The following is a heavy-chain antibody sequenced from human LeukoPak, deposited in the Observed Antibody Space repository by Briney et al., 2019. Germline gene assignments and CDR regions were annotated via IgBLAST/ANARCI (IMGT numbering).Heavy chain of an antibody. Sequence: GGSLRLSCAASGFTFDDYAMHWVRQPPGKGLEWVSGISWNRGNIDYAGSVKGRFTISRDNAKNSLYLQMNSLRAEDTALYYCAKGPPLRDYGMDVWGQGTTVTVSS. J-gene: IGHJ6*02. V-gene: IGHV3-9*01. CDR2: ISWNRGNI. D-gene: IGHD2-21*02. CDR3: AKGPPLRDYGMDV. CDR1: GFTFDDYA.